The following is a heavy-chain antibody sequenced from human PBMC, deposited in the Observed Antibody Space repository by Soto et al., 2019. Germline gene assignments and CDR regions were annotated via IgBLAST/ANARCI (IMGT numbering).Heavy chain of an antibody. CDR3: ARVSGDYRYSFDY. CDR1: GGTFSSYA. Sequence: QVQLVQSGAEVKKPGSSVKVSCKASGGTFSSYAISWVRQAPGHGLEWMGGIIPIFGTANDAQRFQGRVTITADDSTSTAYMDLSSLRPDDTAVYYCARVSGDYRYSFDYWGQRTLVTVST. V-gene: IGHV1-69*01. D-gene: IGHD3-10*01. CDR2: IIPIFGTA. J-gene: IGHJ4*02.